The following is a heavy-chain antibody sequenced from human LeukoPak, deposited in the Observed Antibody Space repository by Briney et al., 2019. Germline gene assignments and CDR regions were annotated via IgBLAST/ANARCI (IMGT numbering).Heavy chain of an antibody. J-gene: IGHJ4*02. CDR3: ARDGDFWSGYYTKVY. Sequence: ASVKVSCKASVYTFTGYYMHWVRQAPGQGLEWMGWINPNSGGTNYAQKFQGRVTMTRDTSISTAYMELSRLRSDDTAVYYCARDGDFWSGYYTKVYWGQGTLVTVSS. CDR2: INPNSGGT. CDR1: VYTFTGYY. V-gene: IGHV1-2*02. D-gene: IGHD3-3*01.